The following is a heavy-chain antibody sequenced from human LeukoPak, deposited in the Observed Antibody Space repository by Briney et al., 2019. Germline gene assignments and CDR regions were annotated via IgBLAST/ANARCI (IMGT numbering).Heavy chain of an antibody. D-gene: IGHD1-20*01. J-gene: IGHJ3*02. CDR3: AKTITGTTNDAFDI. Sequence: GGSLRLSCAASGFTFSSYAMSWVSQAQGKGMEWVSAISGSGGRTYYADSVKGRFTISRDNSKNTLYLQMNSLRAEDTAVYYCAKTITGTTNDAFDIWGQGTMVTVSS. CDR2: ISGSGGRT. CDR1: GFTFSSYA. V-gene: IGHV3-23*01.